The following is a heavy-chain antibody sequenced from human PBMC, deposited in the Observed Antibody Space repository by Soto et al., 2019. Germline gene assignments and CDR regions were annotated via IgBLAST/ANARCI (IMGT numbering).Heavy chain of an antibody. CDR1: GFTFSSYG. CDR2: IWYDGSNK. Sequence: GGSLRLSCAASGFTFSSYGMHWVRQAPGKGLEWVAVIWYDGSNKYYADSVKGRFTISRDNSKNTLYLQMNSLRAEDTAVYYCAREKFIAVAGPDAFDIWGQGTMVTVSS. V-gene: IGHV3-33*01. D-gene: IGHD6-19*01. CDR3: AREKFIAVAGPDAFDI. J-gene: IGHJ3*02.